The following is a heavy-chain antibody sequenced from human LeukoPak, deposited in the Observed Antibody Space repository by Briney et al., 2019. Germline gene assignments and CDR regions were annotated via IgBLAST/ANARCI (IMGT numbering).Heavy chain of an antibody. V-gene: IGHV4-61*01. CDR2: IYYSGST. J-gene: IGHJ5*02. Sequence: PSETLSLTCTVSGYSISSGYYWSWIRQPPGKGLEWIGYIYYSGSTNYNPSLKSRVTISVDTSKNQFSLKLSSVTAADTAVYYCARAPIVGATMWFDPWGQGTLVTVSS. CDR3: ARAPIVGATMWFDP. D-gene: IGHD1-26*01. CDR1: GYSISSGYY.